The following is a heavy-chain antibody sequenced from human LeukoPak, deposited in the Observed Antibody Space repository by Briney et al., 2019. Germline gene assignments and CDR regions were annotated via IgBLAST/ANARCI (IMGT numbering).Heavy chain of an antibody. D-gene: IGHD3-16*01. CDR2: ISYSGST. J-gene: IGHJ5*02. V-gene: IGHV4-59*01. CDR3: ARALLRPWFDP. CDR1: SGSISNYY. Sequence: SETLSLTCTVSSGSISNYYWSWIRQPPGKGLEWIGYISYSGSTNYNPSLKSRVTISVDTSKNQFSLKLRSVTTADTAVYYCARALLRPWFDPWGQGTLVTVSS.